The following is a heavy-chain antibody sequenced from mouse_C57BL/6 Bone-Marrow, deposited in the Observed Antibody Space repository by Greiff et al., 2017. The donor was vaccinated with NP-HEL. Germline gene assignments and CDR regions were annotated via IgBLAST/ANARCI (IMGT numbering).Heavy chain of an antibody. J-gene: IGHJ3*01. CDR1: GYTFTSYG. V-gene: IGHV1-81*01. CDR3: GLRGAY. D-gene: IGHD2-4*01. CDR2: IYPRSGNT. Sequence: VKLMESGAELARPGASVKLSCKASGYTFTSYGISWVKQRTGQGLEWIGEIYPRSGNTYYNEKLKGKATLTADKSSSTAYMELRSLTSEDSAVYFCGLRGAYWGQGTLVTVSA.